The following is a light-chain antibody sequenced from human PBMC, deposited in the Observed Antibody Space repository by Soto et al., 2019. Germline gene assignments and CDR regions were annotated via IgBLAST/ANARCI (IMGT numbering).Light chain of an antibody. CDR1: QNVLYTSNNKNY. V-gene: IGKV4-1*01. CDR3: QQYYDTPQT. CDR2: WAC. Sequence: DIVLTQSPDSLAVSLGERATINCKSSQNVLYTSNNKNYLAWYQQKPGQPPNLLIYWACTRESGVPDRFSGSGSGTDVTLTISSQQAEDVAVYYCQQYYDTPQTVGQGTKVEIK. J-gene: IGKJ1*01.